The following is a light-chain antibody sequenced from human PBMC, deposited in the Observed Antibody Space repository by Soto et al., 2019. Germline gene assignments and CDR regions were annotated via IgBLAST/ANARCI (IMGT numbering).Light chain of an antibody. CDR1: QSISSW. V-gene: IGKV1-5*01. CDR2: DAS. J-gene: IGKJ4*01. Sequence: DIQMTQSPSTLSPSVGDRVTITCRASQSISSWLAWYQQKPGKAPQLLIYDASSLESGVPSRFSGSGSGTEFTLTISSLQPDDCATYYCQQYNSYSLLTFGGGTKVDIK. CDR3: QQYNSYSLLT.